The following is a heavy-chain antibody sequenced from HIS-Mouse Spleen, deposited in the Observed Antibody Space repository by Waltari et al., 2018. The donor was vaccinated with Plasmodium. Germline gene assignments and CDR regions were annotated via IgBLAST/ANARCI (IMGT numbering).Heavy chain of an antibody. CDR1: GGSIRSSSYY. J-gene: IGHJ4*02. CDR3: ARVGRGYSGYDSVVVGY. V-gene: IGHV4-39*07. CDR2: IYYGGST. D-gene: IGHD5-12*01. Sequence: QLQLQESGPGLVKPSETLSLTCTVSGGSIRSSSYYWGWIRQPPGKGLEWIGCIYYGGSTYYNPALKSRVTISVDTSKNQFSLKLSSVTAADTAVYYCARVGRGYSGYDSVVVGYWGQGTLVTVSS.